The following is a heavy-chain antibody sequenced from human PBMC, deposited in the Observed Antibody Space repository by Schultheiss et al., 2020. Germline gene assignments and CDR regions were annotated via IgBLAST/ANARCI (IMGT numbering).Heavy chain of an antibody. CDR1: GFTLSSYS. D-gene: IGHD6-13*01. CDR3: AKDQDSTSWRRFDP. CDR2: ITSSSSYI. J-gene: IGHJ5*02. Sequence: GGSLRLSCVASGFTLSSYSMNWVRQAPGKGLEWVSSITSSSSYIHYADSVKGRFTISRDNAENSLYLEMNSLRVEDTAVYYCAKDQDSTSWRRFDPWGQGTLVTVSS. V-gene: IGHV3-21*04.